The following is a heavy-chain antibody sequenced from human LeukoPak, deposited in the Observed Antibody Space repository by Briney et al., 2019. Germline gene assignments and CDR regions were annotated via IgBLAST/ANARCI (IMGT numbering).Heavy chain of an antibody. CDR3: ARGRWLPVFDF. J-gene: IGHJ4*02. V-gene: IGHV4-59*01. CDR2: FYHSGST. Sequence: SSETLSLTCSVSGGFNTHYYWSWIRQPPGKGLEWIGYFYHSGSTNYNPSLKSRVTISVDTSKNHFSLKLSSVTAADTAVYYCARGRWLPVFDFWGQGTLVTVSS. CDR1: GGFNTHYY. D-gene: IGHD3-22*01.